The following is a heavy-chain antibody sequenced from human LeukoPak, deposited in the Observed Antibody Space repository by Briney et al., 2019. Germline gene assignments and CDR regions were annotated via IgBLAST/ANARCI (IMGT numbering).Heavy chain of an antibody. J-gene: IGHJ5*02. CDR1: GGTFSSYA. Sequence: SVKVSCKASGGTFSSYAISWVPQAPGQGLEWMGRIIPIFGTANYAQKFQGRVTITTDESTSTAYMELSSLRSEDTVVHSCARGARSYYDSSVPSNWFDPRGPGTLVTVSS. CDR3: ARGARSYYDSSVPSNWFDP. V-gene: IGHV1-69*05. D-gene: IGHD3-22*01. CDR2: IIPIFGTA.